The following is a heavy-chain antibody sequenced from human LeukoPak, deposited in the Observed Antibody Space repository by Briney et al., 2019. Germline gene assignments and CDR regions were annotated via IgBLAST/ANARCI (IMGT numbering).Heavy chain of an antibody. D-gene: IGHD2-2*01. CDR1: GGSFSGYY. CDR2: INHSGST. V-gene: IGHV4-34*01. J-gene: IGHJ6*03. CDR3: ARQIGYCSSTSCYQRTGYYYMDV. Sequence: SETLSLTCAVYGGSFSGYYWSWIRQPPGKGLEGIGEINHSGSTNYNPSLKSRVTISVDTSKNQFSLKLSSVTAADTAVYYCARQIGYCSSTSCYQRTGYYYMDVWGKGTTGTVSS.